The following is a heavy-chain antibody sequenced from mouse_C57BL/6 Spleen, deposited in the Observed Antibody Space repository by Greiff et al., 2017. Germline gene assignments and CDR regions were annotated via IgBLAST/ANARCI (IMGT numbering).Heavy chain of an antibody. V-gene: IGHV1-64*01. D-gene: IGHD1-1*01. J-gene: IGHJ1*03. CDR1: GYTFTSYW. CDR3: ARETFTTVVATWYFDV. Sequence: QVQLQQPGAELVKPGASVKLSCKASGYTFTSYWMHWVKQRPGQGLEWIGMIHPNSGSTNYNEKFKSKATLTVDKSSSTAYMQLSSLTSEDSAVYYCARETFTTVVATWYFDVWGTGTTVTVSS. CDR2: IHPNSGST.